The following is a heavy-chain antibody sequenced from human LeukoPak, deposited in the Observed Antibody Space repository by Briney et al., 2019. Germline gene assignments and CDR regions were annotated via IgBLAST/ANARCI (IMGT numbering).Heavy chain of an antibody. Sequence: PGGSLRLSCAASGFTFSSYWMHWVRQAPGKGLVWVSRINSDGSSTNYADSVKGRFTISRDNAKNSLYLQTNSLRAEDTAVYYCARAKRNGFDIWGQGTMVTVSS. CDR3: ARAKRNGFDI. V-gene: IGHV3-74*01. CDR1: GFTFSSYW. CDR2: INSDGSST. J-gene: IGHJ3*02.